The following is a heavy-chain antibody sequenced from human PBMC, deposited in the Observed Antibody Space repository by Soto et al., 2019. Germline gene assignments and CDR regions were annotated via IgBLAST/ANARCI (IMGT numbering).Heavy chain of an antibody. D-gene: IGHD2-15*01. CDR2: INAGNGNT. Sequence: ASVKVSCKASGYTFTSYAMHWVRQAPGQRLEWMGWINAGNGNTKYSQKFQGRVTITRDTSASTAYMERSSLRSEDTAVYYCARDNVVVVAATRPAYYYGMDVWGQGTTVTVSS. CDR3: ARDNVVVVAATRPAYYYGMDV. V-gene: IGHV1-3*01. CDR1: GYTFTSYA. J-gene: IGHJ6*02.